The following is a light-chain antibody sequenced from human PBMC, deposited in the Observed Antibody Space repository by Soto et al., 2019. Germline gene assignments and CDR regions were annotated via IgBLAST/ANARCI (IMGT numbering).Light chain of an antibody. CDR3: QHYDDSPPVP. J-gene: IGKJ4*01. CDR1: QSVNSRY. CDR2: GAS. Sequence: EIVLTQSPGTLSLSPGERATLSCRASQSVNSRYLAWYQQKPGQAPRLVIYGASDRATGIPDRFSGSGSGTDFTLTISRLEPEDFAVYYCQHYDDSPPVPFGGGTKVEIK. V-gene: IGKV3-20*01.